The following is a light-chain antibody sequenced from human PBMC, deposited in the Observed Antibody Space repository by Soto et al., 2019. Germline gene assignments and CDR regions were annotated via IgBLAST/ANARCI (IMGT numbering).Light chain of an antibody. Sequence: DIQMTQSPSSLSASVGDRVTITCQASQDIVNFLNWYQQKPGKAPKLLIYDASNLETGVPSRFSGSGSGTDFTFTISSLQPEDIATYSCQQYQNLPLTFGQGTRLEIK. CDR1: QDIVNF. CDR3: QQYQNLPLT. CDR2: DAS. J-gene: IGKJ5*01. V-gene: IGKV1-33*01.